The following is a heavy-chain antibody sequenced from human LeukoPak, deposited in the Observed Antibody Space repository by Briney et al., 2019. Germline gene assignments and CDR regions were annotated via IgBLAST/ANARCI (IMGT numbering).Heavy chain of an antibody. V-gene: IGHV3-7*01. CDR3: ARERDGYNYGYYFDY. Sequence: GGSLRLSCAASGFTFSSYWMSWVRQAPGKGLEWVANIKQDGSEKYYVDSVKGRFTISRDNAENSLYLQMNSLRAEDTAVYYCARERDGYNYGYYFDYWGQGTLVTVSS. CDR1: GFTFSSYW. D-gene: IGHD5-24*01. CDR2: IKQDGSEK. J-gene: IGHJ4*02.